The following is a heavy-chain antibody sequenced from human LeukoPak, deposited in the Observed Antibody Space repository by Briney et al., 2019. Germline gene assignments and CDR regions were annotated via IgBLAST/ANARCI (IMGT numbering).Heavy chain of an antibody. Sequence: GGSLRLSCAASRFTFSSSCMYWVRQAPGKGLEWVSRNSDGSSTSYAASVKGRFTISRDNAQNTLYLQMNSLRAEDTAVYYCASELRLGHWGQGILVTVSS. CDR1: RFTFSSSC. CDR3: ASELRLGH. V-gene: IGHV3-74*01. CDR2: NSDGSST. D-gene: IGHD3-16*01. J-gene: IGHJ4*02.